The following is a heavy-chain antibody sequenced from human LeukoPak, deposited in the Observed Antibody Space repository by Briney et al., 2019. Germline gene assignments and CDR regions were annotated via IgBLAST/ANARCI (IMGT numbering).Heavy chain of an antibody. Sequence: GGSLRLSCAASGFTFSTYWMSWVRQAPGKGLEWVANIKEDGSEKYYVDSLKGRFTISRDNVKNSLYLQINSLRAEDTVVYYCGRDSFETDIDYWGQGTLVTVSS. V-gene: IGHV3-7*01. J-gene: IGHJ4*02. CDR1: GFTFSTYW. CDR3: GRDSFETDIDY. CDR2: IKEDGSEK. D-gene: IGHD1-14*01.